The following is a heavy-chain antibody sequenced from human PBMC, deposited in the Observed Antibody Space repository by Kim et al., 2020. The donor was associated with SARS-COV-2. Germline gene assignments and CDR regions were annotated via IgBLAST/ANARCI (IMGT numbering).Heavy chain of an antibody. Sequence: RQYSTDPVKGRCTLSRDNSQNTLCLQMNSLRAEDTAVYYCARVYFINWFDPWGQGTLVTVSA. D-gene: IGHD1-26*01. CDR3: ARVYFINWFDP. J-gene: IGHJ5*02. CDR2: RQ. V-gene: IGHV3-53*01.